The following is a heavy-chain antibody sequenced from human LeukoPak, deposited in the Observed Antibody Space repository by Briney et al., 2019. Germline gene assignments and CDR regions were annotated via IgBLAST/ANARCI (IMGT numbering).Heavy chain of an antibody. Sequence: SVKVSCKASGGTFSSYAISWVRQAPGQGLEWTGGIIPIFGTANYAQKFQGRVTITTDESTSTAYMELTGLRSDDTAVYYCARIRDSSWYDSWGQGTLVTVSS. V-gene: IGHV1-69*05. CDR3: ARIRDSSWYDS. D-gene: IGHD4-11*01. CDR1: GGTFSSYA. J-gene: IGHJ5*01. CDR2: IIPIFGTA.